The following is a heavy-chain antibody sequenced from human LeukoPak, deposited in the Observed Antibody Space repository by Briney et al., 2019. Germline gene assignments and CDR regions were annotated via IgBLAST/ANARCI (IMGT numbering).Heavy chain of an antibody. CDR3: ATYRQVLLPFES. J-gene: IGHJ4*02. Sequence: GGSLRLSCAASGISVSSNYMSWVRQAPGKGLQWVSVIYVDGSTYYADSVKGRITISRDNSRNTLYLQMNSLRAEDTAIYYCATYRQVLLPFESWGQGTLVTVSS. CDR2: IYVDGST. CDR1: GISVSSNY. V-gene: IGHV3-66*01. D-gene: IGHD2-8*02.